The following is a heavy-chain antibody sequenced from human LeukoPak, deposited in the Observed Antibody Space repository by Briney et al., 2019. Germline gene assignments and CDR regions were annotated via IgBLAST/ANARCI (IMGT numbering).Heavy chain of an antibody. Sequence: PGGSLRLSCAASGFTFSDYYMSWIRQAPGKGLEWVSYISSSGSTIYYADSVKGRFTISRDNAKKSLYLQMNSLRAEDTALYYCAKRRGAHGQDYFDYWGQGTLVTVSS. J-gene: IGHJ4*02. V-gene: IGHV3-11*01. CDR2: ISSSGSTI. CDR3: AKRRGAHGQDYFDY. CDR1: GFTFSDYY. D-gene: IGHD2-15*01.